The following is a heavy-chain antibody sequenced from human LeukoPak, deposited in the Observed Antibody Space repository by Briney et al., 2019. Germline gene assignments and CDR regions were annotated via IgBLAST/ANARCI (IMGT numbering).Heavy chain of an antibody. CDR1: GGTFSSYA. Sequence: ASVKVSCKASGGTFSSYAISWVRQAPGQGLEWMGRIIPILGIANYAQKFQGRVTITADKSTSTAYMELSSLRPEDTAVYYCARGQRRLYYYGMDVWGQGTTVTVSS. J-gene: IGHJ6*02. V-gene: IGHV1-69*04. CDR2: IIPILGIA. CDR3: ARGQRRLYYYGMDV.